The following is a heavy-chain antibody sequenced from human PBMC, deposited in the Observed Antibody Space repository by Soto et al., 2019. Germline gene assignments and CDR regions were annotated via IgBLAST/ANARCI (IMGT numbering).Heavy chain of an antibody. Sequence: SLLVSCASSGFTFDDYAMHWVRQAPGKGLELAPRTSWNSGSIGYADSVKGRFTISRDNAKNSLYLQMNSLRAEDTALYYCAKDSTPRYNRNDGPQAAGYNWFDPWGQGTLVTVSS. J-gene: IGHJ5*02. CDR1: GFTFDDYA. CDR3: AKDSTPRYNRNDGPQAAGYNWFDP. D-gene: IGHD1-20*01. V-gene: IGHV3-9*01. CDR2: TSWNSGSI.